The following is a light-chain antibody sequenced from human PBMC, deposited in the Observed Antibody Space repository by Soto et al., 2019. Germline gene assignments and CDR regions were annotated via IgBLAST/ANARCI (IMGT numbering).Light chain of an antibody. CDR3: QQYENSPPSYT. Sequence: ELVLTQSPGTLSLSPGERATLSCRASQSLTSSYLAWYQQKPGQAPRLLIYGASSRATGIPDRFSGTGSGTDFPLPISRLEPEDFAVYYCQQYENSPPSYTFGQGTKLEIK. CDR1: QSLTSSY. CDR2: GAS. V-gene: IGKV3-20*01. J-gene: IGKJ2*01.